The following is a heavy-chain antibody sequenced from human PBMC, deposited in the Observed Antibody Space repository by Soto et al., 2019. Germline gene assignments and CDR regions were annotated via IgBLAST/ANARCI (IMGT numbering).Heavy chain of an antibody. CDR3: TGEVASGY. J-gene: IGHJ4*02. CDR2: LSRDGGTK. D-gene: IGHD2-8*02. CDR1: GFTVSTYG. Sequence: QVQLVESGGGVVQPGRSLRLSCAVSGFTVSTYGMHWVRQAPGKGLEWVAVLSRDGGTKYYADSVKGRFTISRDNSRNTLFLEMNSLRGDEMAVYYCTGEVASGYWGQGTLVTVSS. V-gene: IGHV3-30*03.